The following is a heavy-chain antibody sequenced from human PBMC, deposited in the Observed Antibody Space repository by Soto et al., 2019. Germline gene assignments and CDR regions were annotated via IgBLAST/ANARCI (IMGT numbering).Heavy chain of an antibody. CDR2: ISSSSSTI. CDR3: ARDILWSTEGLDY. J-gene: IGHJ4*02. Sequence: VGSLRLSCAASGFTFSSYSMNWVRQAPGKGLEWVSYISSSSSTIYYADSVKGRFTISRDNAKNSLYLQMNSLRAEDTAVYYCARDILWSTEGLDYWGQGTLVTVSS. V-gene: IGHV3-48*01. CDR1: GFTFSSYS. D-gene: IGHD3-10*01.